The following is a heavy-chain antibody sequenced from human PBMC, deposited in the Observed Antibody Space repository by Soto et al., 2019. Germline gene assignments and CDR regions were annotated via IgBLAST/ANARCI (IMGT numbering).Heavy chain of an antibody. D-gene: IGHD6-6*01. Sequence: EVQLAESGGGLAQPGGSLRLSCAASGFTLSGYAMYWVRQAPGKGLEYVSGISSNGVGTYYANSVQGRFTISIDNSKNTVYLQMGSLRTEDMAVYYGARRARQDFYDMDVWGKGTTVTVS. V-gene: IGHV3-64*01. CDR2: ISSNGVGT. CDR1: GFTLSGYA. J-gene: IGHJ6*03. CDR3: ARRARQDFYDMDV.